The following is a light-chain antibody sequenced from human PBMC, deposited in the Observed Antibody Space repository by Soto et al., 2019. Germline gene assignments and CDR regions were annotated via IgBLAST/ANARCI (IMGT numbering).Light chain of an antibody. V-gene: IGKV1-9*01. J-gene: IGKJ4*01. CDR1: QDFSNF. CDR3: KQLYSFPHS. Sequence: DIQLTQSPSFLSASIGDRVTITCRASQDFSNFLAWYQQKPGRAPKLLMYDASTLQSGVPSRFSGSGSGTEFTLTISSLQPEDFATYYCKQLYSFPHSFGGGTKVDIK. CDR2: DAS.